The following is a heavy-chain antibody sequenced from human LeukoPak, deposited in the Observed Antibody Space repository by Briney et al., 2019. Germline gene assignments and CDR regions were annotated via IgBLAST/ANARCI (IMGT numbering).Heavy chain of an antibody. Sequence: SETLSLTGAVSGGSILSDNWWSWVRRPPGKGLEWIGEIHHSGSTNYNSSLKSRVTISVDKSKNQFSLRLSSVTAADTAVYYCAGKKTTTPGTFDIWGQGTVVTVSS. V-gene: IGHV4-4*02. J-gene: IGHJ3*02. D-gene: IGHD4-17*01. CDR3: AGKKTTTPGTFDI. CDR1: GGSILSDNW. CDR2: IHHSGST.